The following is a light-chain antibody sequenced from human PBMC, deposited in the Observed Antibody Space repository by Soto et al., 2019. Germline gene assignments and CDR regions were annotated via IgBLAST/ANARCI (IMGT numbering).Light chain of an antibody. CDR3: QQLNTFPRT. CDR1: QGISSY. Sequence: DVQLTQSPSFLSAFVGDRVTITCRASQGISSYLAWYQQRPGKAPRFLFHAASSLQSAVPSRFAGSGPGTEFTLTSSSLQPEAFATYYCQQLNTFPRTFGQGTKVEI. J-gene: IGKJ1*01. V-gene: IGKV1-9*01. CDR2: AAS.